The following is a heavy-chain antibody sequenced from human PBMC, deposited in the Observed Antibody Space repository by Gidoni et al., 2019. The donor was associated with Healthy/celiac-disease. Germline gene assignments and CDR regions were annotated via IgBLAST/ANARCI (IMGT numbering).Heavy chain of an antibody. Sequence: QVQLVESGGGVVQPGGSLRLSCAASGFTFSSYGMHWVRQAPGKGLEWVAVIWYDGSNKYYADSVKGRFTISRDNSKNTLYLQMNSLRAEDTAVYYCARDGGYSSSWLDYWGQGTLVTVSS. D-gene: IGHD6-13*01. V-gene: IGHV3-33*01. J-gene: IGHJ4*02. CDR3: ARDGGYSSSWLDY. CDR2: IWYDGSNK. CDR1: GFTFSSYG.